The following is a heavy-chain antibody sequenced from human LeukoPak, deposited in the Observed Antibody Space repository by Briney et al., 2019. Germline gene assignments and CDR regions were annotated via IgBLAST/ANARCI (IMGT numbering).Heavy chain of an antibody. CDR1: GFTFSSYE. D-gene: IGHD2-21*02. Sequence: GGSLRLSCAASGFTFSSYEMNWVRQAPGKGLEWVSYISSSGSTIYYADSVKGRFTISRDNAKNSLYLQMNSLRAEDTAVYYCARGGDIVEVTSPFDYWGQGTLVTVSS. CDR2: ISSSGSTI. V-gene: IGHV3-48*03. CDR3: ARGGDIVEVTSPFDY. J-gene: IGHJ4*02.